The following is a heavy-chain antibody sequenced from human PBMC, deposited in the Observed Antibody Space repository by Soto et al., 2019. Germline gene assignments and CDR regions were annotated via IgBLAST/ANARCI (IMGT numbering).Heavy chain of an antibody. V-gene: IGHV3-7*01. J-gene: IGHJ4*02. CDR3: MRDFQGY. CDR1: DFTFSSFW. CDR2: IKEDGSVR. Sequence: GGSLRLSCAASDFTFSSFWMSWVRQAPGKGLEWVANIKEDGSVRNYVDSVKGRFTISRDNAKNLMILQMNSLRVDDTAVYYCMRDFQGYRGQGTLVTVSS. D-gene: IGHD3-16*02.